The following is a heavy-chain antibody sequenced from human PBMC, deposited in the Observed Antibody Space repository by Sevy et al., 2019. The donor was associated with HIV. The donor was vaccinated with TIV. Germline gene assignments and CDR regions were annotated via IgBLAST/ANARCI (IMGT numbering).Heavy chain of an antibody. V-gene: IGHV1-2*02. CDR3: VRDDRDGYFDY. CDR2: INPDSGGP. J-gene: IGHJ4*02. Sequence: ASVKVSCKASGYTFTGYYMHWVRQAPGQGLEWMGWINPDSGGPNYAPKFQGRVTLTRDTSISTAYMELGRLKSDGTAVYYCVRDDRDGYFDYWGQGTLVTVSS. CDR1: GYTFTGYY.